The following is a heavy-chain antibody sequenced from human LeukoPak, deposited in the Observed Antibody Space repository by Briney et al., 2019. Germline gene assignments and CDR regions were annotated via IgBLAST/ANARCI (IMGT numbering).Heavy chain of an antibody. CDR3: AKDIHYDILTGYHFDY. Sequence: QSGMSLRLSCAASGFTFDDFAMHWVRHAPGKGLEWVSGINWNSGSIAYGDSVKGRFTISRDNAKNSLFLQMNSLRVEDTALYYCAKDIHYDILTGYHFDYWGQGTLVTVSS. V-gene: IGHV3-9*01. CDR2: INWNSGSI. D-gene: IGHD3-9*01. J-gene: IGHJ4*02. CDR1: GFTFDDFA.